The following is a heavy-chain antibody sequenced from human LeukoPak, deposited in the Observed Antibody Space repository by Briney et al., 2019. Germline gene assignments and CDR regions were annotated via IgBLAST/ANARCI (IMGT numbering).Heavy chain of an antibody. CDR2: IYYSGSI. CDR1: GGSISSYY. V-gene: IGHV4-59*01. Sequence: PSETLSLTCTVSGGSISSYYWSWIRQPPGKGLEWIGYIYYSGSINYNPSLMSRVTISVDTSKNQFSLKLSSVTAADTAVYYCARDQWFGELRYWGQGTLVTVSS. D-gene: IGHD3-10*01. J-gene: IGHJ4*02. CDR3: ARDQWFGELRY.